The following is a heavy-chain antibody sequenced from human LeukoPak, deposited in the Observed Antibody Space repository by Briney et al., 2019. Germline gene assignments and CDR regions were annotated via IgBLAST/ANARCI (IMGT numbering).Heavy chain of an antibody. CDR1: GASISTYY. CDR3: ARGVGPGISFDV. J-gene: IGHJ3*01. CDR2: LHYSGNT. D-gene: IGHD1-1*01. V-gene: IGHV4-59*01. Sequence: PSETLSLTCSISGASISTYYWSWIRQTPGKGLQWLGYLHYSGNTNYNPFLKCRVTISVDTSKNQFSLKMSSVTAADTAVYYCARGVGPGISFDVWGQGTMVTVSS.